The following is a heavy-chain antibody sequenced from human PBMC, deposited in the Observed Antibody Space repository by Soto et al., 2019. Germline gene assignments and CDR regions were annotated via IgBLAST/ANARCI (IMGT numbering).Heavy chain of an antibody. V-gene: IGHV3-48*01. J-gene: IGHJ6*02. Sequence: EVQLVESGGGLVQRGGSLRLSCAASGLTFSSYSMNWVRQAPGKGLEWVSYISSSSSTIYYADSVKGRFTISRDNAKNSRYLQMNSLRAEDTAVYYCAFGDESSYYYYGMDVWGQGTTVTVSS. D-gene: IGHD3-10*01. CDR1: GLTFSSYS. CDR2: ISSSSSTI. CDR3: AFGDESSYYYYGMDV.